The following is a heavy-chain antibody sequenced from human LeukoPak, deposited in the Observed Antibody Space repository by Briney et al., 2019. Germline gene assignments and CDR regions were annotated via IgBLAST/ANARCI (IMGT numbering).Heavy chain of an antibody. D-gene: IGHD1-26*01. CDR3: ARGNSGSYPGGYYYYMDV. Sequence: ASVKVSCKASGYTFTGYGISWVRQAPGQGLEWMGWISAYNGNTNYAQKLQGRVTMTTDTSTSTAYMELRSLRSDDTAVYYCARGNSGSYPGGYYYYMDVWGKGTTVTVSS. V-gene: IGHV1-18*01. CDR2: ISAYNGNT. CDR1: GYTFTGYG. J-gene: IGHJ6*03.